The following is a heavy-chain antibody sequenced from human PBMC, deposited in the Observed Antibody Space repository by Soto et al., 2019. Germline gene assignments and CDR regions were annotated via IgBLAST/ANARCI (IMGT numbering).Heavy chain of an antibody. CDR2: IYHSGST. CDR1: GGSIRSSNW. V-gene: IGHV4-4*02. D-gene: IGHD3-3*01. J-gene: IGHJ4*02. Sequence: PSETLSLTCAVSGGSIRSSNWWSWVRQPAGKGLEWIGEIYHSGSTNYNPSLKSRVTISVDKSKNQFSLKLSSVTAADTAVHYRAVRGYDFWSGYPVDYWGQGTLVTVSS. CDR3: AVRGYDFWSGYPVDY.